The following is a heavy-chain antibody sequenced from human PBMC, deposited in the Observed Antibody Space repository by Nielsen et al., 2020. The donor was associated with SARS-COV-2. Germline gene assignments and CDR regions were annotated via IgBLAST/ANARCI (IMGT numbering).Heavy chain of an antibody. CDR3: ARVGVKTFDY. V-gene: IGHV1-46*01. CDR1: GYTFTSYY. D-gene: IGHD3-10*01. CDR2: INPSGGST. J-gene: IGHJ4*02. Sequence: ASVKVSCKASGYTFTSYYMHWVRQAPGQGLEWMGIINPSGGSTSYAQKFQGRVTMTRDTSTSTAYMELRSLKSDDTAVYYCARVGVKTFDYWGQGTLVTVSS.